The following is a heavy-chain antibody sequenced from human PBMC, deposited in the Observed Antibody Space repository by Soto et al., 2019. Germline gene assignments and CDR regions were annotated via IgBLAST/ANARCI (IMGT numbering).Heavy chain of an antibody. CDR2: IYYSVST. V-gene: IGHV4-39*02. CDR1: GGSISSSSYY. Sequence: SETLSLTCTVSGGSISSSSYYCGWIHHPPGKGLEWIGSIYYSVSTYYNPSLKSRVTISVDTSKTQFSLKLNSVTAADTAVHYCARDKYYDSSGYNYETLNWFDTWGQGTLVTVSS. D-gene: IGHD3-22*01. CDR3: ARDKYYDSSGYNYETLNWFDT. J-gene: IGHJ5*02.